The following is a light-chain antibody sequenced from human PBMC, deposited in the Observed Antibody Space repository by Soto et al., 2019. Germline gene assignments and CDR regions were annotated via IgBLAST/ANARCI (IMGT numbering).Light chain of an antibody. J-gene: IGLJ2*01. CDR3: QSYDSSLSAVV. Sequence: QLVLTQPPSVSGAPGQRVTISCTGSRSNIGAGYDVHWYQQLPGTAPKLLIYVNSNRPSGVPDRFSGSKSGTSASLAITGLQAEDEADYYCQSYDSSLSAVVFGGGTKLTVL. CDR1: RSNIGAGYD. CDR2: VNS. V-gene: IGLV1-40*01.